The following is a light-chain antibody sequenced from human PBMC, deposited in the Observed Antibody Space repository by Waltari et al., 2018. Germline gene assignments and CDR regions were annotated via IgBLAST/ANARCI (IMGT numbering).Light chain of an antibody. CDR3: QERGRT. J-gene: IGKJ1*01. CDR1: QSLSSN. Sequence: IVMTQSPATLSVSPGEGATLSCKASQSLSSNLAWYQQKPGQLPSHLLYGASTRATGITARFSGSGSGQEFTLTISSLQAEDFAVYYCQERGRTFGQGTKVEIK. V-gene: IGKV3-15*01. CDR2: GAS.